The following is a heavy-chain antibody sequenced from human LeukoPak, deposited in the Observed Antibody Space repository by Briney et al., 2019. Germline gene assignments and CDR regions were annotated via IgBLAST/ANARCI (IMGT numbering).Heavy chain of an antibody. J-gene: IGHJ4*02. CDR2: ISYDGSNK. CDR3: AKDLNSYGYGDYFDY. D-gene: IGHD5-18*01. V-gene: IGHV3-30*18. Sequence: PGRSLRLSCAASGFTFSSYGMHWVRQAPGEGLERVAVISYDGSNKYYADSVKGRFTISRDNSKNTLYLQMNSLRAEDTAVYYCAKDLNSYGYGDYFDYWGQGTLVTVSS. CDR1: GFTFSSYG.